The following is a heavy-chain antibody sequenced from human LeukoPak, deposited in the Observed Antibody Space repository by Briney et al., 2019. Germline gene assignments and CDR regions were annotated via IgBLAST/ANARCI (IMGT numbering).Heavy chain of an antibody. CDR2: ISDSGGST. CDR1: GFTFSSYG. D-gene: IGHD6-6*01. V-gene: IGHV3-23*01. J-gene: IGHJ4*02. CDR3: AKNGLSSSYYFDY. Sequence: PGGSLRLSCAASGFTFSSYGMNSVRQAPGKGLEWVSDISDSGGSTSYADSVKGRFTISRDNSKNTLYLQMNSLGAEDTAVYYCAKNGLSSSYYFDYWGQGTLVTVSS.